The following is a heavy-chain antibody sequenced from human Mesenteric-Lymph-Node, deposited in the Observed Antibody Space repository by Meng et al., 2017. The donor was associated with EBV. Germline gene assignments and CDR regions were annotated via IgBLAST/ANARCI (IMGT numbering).Heavy chain of an antibody. D-gene: IGHD6-25*01. CDR3: ARAEKRLETVYWYFDL. J-gene: IGHJ2*01. Sequence: QAQLVQSGSELRTPGASVKLSCKASGYSFTSYTMSWVRQAPGQGPEWMGWINTITGHPTYAQGFTGRFVFSWDTSVSTANLQISSLEVADTAVYYCARAEKRLETVYWYFDLWGRGTLVTVAS. V-gene: IGHV7-4-1*02. CDR1: GYSFTSYT. CDR2: INTITGHP.